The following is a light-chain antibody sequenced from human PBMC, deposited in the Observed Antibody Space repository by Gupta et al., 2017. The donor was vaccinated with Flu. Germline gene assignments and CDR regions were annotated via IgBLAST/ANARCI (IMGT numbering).Light chain of an antibody. J-gene: IGLJ3*02. V-gene: IGLV1-36*01. CDR2: YDD. Sequence: QSVLTQPPLVSGAPSQRLVISCSGNSPNIGNHSVHWCQPLSGKAPRLLLYYDDRRYSGVSDRFSVSKSGTSASLAISALQSEDDADYYCAAWDDSRNGWVFGGGTKLTVL. CDR1: SPNIGNHS. CDR3: AAWDDSRNGWV.